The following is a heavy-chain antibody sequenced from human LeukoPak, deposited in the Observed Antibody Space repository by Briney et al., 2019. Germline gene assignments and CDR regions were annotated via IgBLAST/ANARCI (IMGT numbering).Heavy chain of an antibody. J-gene: IGHJ4*02. V-gene: IGHV4-59*08. Sequence: PGGSLRLSCAASGFTFSSDAMSWIRQPPGKGLEWTGYIYYSGSTNYNPSLKSRVTISVDTSKNQFSLKLSSVTAADTAMYYCARAVSGRFDYWGQGTLVTVSS. D-gene: IGHD6-19*01. CDR1: GFTFSSDA. CDR2: IYYSGST. CDR3: ARAVSGRFDY.